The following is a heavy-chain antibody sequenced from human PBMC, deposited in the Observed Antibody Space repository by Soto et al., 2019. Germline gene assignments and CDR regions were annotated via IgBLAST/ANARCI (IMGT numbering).Heavy chain of an antibody. CDR2: INAGNGNT. V-gene: IGHV1-3*01. Sequence: ASVKVSCKASGYTFTSYAMHWVRQAPGQRLEWMGWINAGNGNTKYSQKFQGRVTITRDTSASTAYMELSSLRSEDTAVYYCARAVIAARGYYYGMDVWGQGTTVTVSS. CDR1: GYTFTSYA. D-gene: IGHD6-13*01. CDR3: ARAVIAARGYYYGMDV. J-gene: IGHJ6*02.